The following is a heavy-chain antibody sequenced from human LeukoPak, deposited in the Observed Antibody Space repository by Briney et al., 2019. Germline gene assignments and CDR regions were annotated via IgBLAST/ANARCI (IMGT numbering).Heavy chain of an antibody. D-gene: IGHD3-22*01. CDR3: ARDNGVIYFDY. CDR2: IYYSGST. J-gene: IGHJ4*02. Sequence: PSETLSLTCTVSGGSISRYYWSWIRQPPGKGLEWIGYIYYSGSTNYNPSLKSRVTISVDTSKNQFSLKLSSVTAADTAVYYCARDNGVIYFDYWGQGTLVTVSS. V-gene: IGHV4-59*01. CDR1: GGSISRYY.